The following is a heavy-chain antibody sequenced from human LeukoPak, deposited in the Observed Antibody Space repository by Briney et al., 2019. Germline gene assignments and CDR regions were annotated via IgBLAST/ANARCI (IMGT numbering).Heavy chain of an antibody. CDR1: GYTFTGYY. J-gene: IGHJ6*03. CDR2: MNPNSGNT. CDR3: ARDYYDSSGYGGRYYYYYMDV. D-gene: IGHD3-22*01. V-gene: IGHV1-8*02. Sequence: GASVKVSCKASGYTFTGYYMHWVRQATGQGLEWMGWMNPNSGNTGYAQKFQGRVTMTRNTSISTAYMELSSLRSEDTAVYYCARDYYDSSGYGGRYYYYYMDVWGKGTTVTISS.